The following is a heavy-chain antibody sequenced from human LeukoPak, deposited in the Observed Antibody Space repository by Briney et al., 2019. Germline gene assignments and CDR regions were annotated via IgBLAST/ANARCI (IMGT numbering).Heavy chain of an antibody. CDR3: AREGGSYYRWFDP. Sequence: GASVKASCKASGYTFTGYYMHWVRQAPGQGLEWMGWINPNSGGTNYAQKFQGRVTMTRDTSVSTAYMELSRLRSDDTAVYYCAREGGSYYRWFDPWGQGALVTVSS. V-gene: IGHV1-2*02. CDR1: GYTFTGYY. CDR2: INPNSGGT. J-gene: IGHJ5*02. D-gene: IGHD1-26*01.